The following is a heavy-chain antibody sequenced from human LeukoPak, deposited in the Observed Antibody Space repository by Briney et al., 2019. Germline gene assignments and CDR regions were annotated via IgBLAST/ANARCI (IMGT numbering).Heavy chain of an antibody. J-gene: IGHJ4*02. Sequence: PSGTLSLTCTVSGYSISSGYYWGWIRQPPGKGLEWIGSIYHSGSSYYNPSLKSRVIISVDTSKNQFSLKVSSVTAADTAVYFCARLFDDYGDQRGLDYWGQGILVTVSS. D-gene: IGHD4-17*01. CDR2: IYHSGSS. V-gene: IGHV4-38-2*02. CDR1: GYSISSGYY. CDR3: ARLFDDYGDQRGLDY.